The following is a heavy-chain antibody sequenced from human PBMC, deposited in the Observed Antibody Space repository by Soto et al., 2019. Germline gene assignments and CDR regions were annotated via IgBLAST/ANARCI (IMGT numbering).Heavy chain of an antibody. CDR1: GYTFTSYG. CDR2: ISAYNGNT. D-gene: IGHD1-1*01. CDR3: AVGTGYYYYGMDV. J-gene: IGHJ6*02. V-gene: IGHV1-18*01. Sequence: ASMKVSWKTSGYTFTSYGISWVRQAPGQGLEWMGWISAYNGNTNYAQKLQGRVTMTTDTSTSTAYMELRSLRSDDTAVYYCAVGTGYYYYGMDVLGQGTTVTVSS.